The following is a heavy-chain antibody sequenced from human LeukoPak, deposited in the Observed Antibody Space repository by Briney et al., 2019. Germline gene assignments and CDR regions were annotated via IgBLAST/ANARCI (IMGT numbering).Heavy chain of an antibody. CDR1: GFTFSSYG. D-gene: IGHD3-10*01. CDR3: AKGHYYGSGSLDY. J-gene: IGHJ4*02. Sequence: GGSLRLSCAASGFTFSSYGTSWVRQAPGKGLEWVSAIGGRDGSTYYADSVKGRFTISRDNSKDTLYVQMNSLRAEDTAVYYCAKGHYYGSGSLDYWGQGTLVTVSS. CDR2: IGGRDGST. V-gene: IGHV3-23*01.